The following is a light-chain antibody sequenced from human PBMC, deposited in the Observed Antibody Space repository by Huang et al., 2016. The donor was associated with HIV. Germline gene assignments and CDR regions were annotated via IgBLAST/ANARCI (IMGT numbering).Light chain of an antibody. Sequence: DIVMTQSPDSLTVSLGERATINCRSSQSLFFSSNKQSYLAWYQKKPGQPPKLVISWGAAREAGVPDRFSGGGSETHFTLTVNSLQAEDVAVYYCQQYYHNPLTFGGGTKVEI. CDR3: QQYYHNPLT. J-gene: IGKJ4*01. CDR1: QSLFFSSNKQSY. CDR2: WGA. V-gene: IGKV4-1*01.